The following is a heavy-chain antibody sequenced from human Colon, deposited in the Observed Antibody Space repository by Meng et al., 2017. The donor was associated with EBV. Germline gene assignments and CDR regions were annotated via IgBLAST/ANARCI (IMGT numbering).Heavy chain of an antibody. J-gene: IGHJ4*02. D-gene: IGHD2-2*01. V-gene: IGHV4-4*02. CDR3: ARVMRYQLLRFFDY. CDR2: IHHSGFS. CDR1: GDSITSNSW. Sequence: DGAPVMVKGSGLLSLTCAVAGDSITSNSWWSWVRRPPGKGLKWIGQIHHSGFSTYNPSLKSRVTMSVDKSRNQFSLDLTSVTAADTAVYFGARVMRYQLLRFFDYWGQGILVTVSS.